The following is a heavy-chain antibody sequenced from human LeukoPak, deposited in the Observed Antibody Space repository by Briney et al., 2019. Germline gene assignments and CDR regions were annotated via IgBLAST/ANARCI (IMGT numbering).Heavy chain of an antibody. CDR3: ARGSGSAPYYYYYYMDV. J-gene: IGHJ6*03. V-gene: IGHV3-74*01. CDR2: INTDGSST. D-gene: IGHD6-19*01. Sequence: GGSLRLSCAASGFTFSSYWMHWVRQAPGKGLVWVSRINTDGSSTSYADSVKGRFTISRDNAKNTLYLQMNSLRAEDTAVYYCARGSGSAPYYYYYYMDVWGNGTAVTVSS. CDR1: GFTFSSYW.